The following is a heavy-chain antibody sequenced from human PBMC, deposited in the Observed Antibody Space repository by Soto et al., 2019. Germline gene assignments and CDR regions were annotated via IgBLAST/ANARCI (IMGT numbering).Heavy chain of an antibody. CDR1: GGSISSYY. CDR3: SRGAPLSGGEQYVDV. D-gene: IGHD3-16*01. J-gene: IGHJ6*03. CDR2: IYYSGST. V-gene: IGHV4-59*01. Sequence: SETLSLTCTVSGGSISSYYWSWIRQPPGKGLEWIGDIYYSGSTNYNPSLKSRGTISVDTSKNQFSLKLSSVTAADTAVDYGSRGAPLSGGEQYVDVWGKGTTGTVSS.